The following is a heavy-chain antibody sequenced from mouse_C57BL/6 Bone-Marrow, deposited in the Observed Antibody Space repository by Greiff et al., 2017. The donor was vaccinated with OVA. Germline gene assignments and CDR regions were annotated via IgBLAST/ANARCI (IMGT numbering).Heavy chain of an antibody. CDR2: IDPSDSET. Sequence: QVQLQQPGAELVRPGSSVKLSCKASGYTFTSYWMHWVKQRPIQGLEWIGNIDPSDSETHYNQKFKDKATLTVDKSSSTAYMQLSSLTSEDSAVYYCARKVTTVVGYFDVWGTGTTVTVSS. D-gene: IGHD1-1*01. CDR1: GYTFTSYW. J-gene: IGHJ1*03. V-gene: IGHV1-52*01. CDR3: ARKVTTVVGYFDV.